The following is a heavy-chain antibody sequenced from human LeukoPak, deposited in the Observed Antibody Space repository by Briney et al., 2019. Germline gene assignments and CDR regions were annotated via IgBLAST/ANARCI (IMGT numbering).Heavy chain of an antibody. CDR1: GYTFTGYY. V-gene: IGHV1-2*02. CDR3: ARDTPTRDYYGSGRYDY. D-gene: IGHD3-10*01. J-gene: IGHJ4*02. CDR2: INPNSGGT. Sequence: ASVKVSCKASGYTFTGYYMHWVRQAPGQGLEWMGWINPNSGGTNYAQKFQGRVTMTRDTSISTAYMELSRLRSDDTAVYYCARDTPTRDYYGSGRYDYWGQGTLVTVSS.